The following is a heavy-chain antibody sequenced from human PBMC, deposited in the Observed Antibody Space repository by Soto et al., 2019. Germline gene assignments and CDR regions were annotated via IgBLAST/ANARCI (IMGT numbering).Heavy chain of an antibody. CDR2: INAGNGNT. D-gene: IGHD3-10*01. J-gene: IGHJ4*02. V-gene: IGHV1-3*01. Sequence: ASVKVSCKASGYTFTSYAMHWVRQAPGQRLEWMGWINAGNGNTKYSQKFQGRVTITRDASASTAYMELSSLRSEDTAVYYCARDLTPGVYFDYWGQGTLVTVSS. CDR3: ARDLTPGVYFDY. CDR1: GYTFTSYA.